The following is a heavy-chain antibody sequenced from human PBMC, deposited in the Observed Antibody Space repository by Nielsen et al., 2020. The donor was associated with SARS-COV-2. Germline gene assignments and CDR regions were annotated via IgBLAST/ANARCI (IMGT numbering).Heavy chain of an antibody. Sequence: GESLKISCAASGFTFSSYWMSWVRQAPGKGLEWVANIKQDGSEKYYVDSVKGRFTISRDNAKNSLYLQMNSLRAEDTALYYCAIGDTILDYWGQGTLVTVSS. CDR3: AIGDTILDY. CDR1: GFTFSSYW. V-gene: IGHV3-7*03. J-gene: IGHJ4*02. D-gene: IGHD3-10*01. CDR2: IKQDGSEK.